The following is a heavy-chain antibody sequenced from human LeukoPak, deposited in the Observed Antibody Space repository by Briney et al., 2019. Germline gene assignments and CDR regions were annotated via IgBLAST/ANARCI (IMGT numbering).Heavy chain of an antibody. Sequence: GGSLRLSCAASGFTFSSYGMHWVRQAPGKGLEWVTFIRYDGSNKYYTDSVKGRFTISRDNSYKTLYLQMNSLRAEDTAVYYCASCSISSSGWPLDYWGQGTLVTVSS. D-gene: IGHD6-19*01. CDR2: IRYDGSNK. CDR3: ASCSISSSGWPLDY. CDR1: GFTFSSYG. V-gene: IGHV3-30*02. J-gene: IGHJ4*02.